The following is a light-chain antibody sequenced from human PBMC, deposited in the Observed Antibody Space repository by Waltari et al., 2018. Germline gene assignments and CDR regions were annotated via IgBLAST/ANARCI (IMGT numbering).Light chain of an antibody. J-gene: IGKJ4*01. V-gene: IGKV4-1*01. CDR3: QQYYSPPLT. CDR1: QNLLYTSNNKNS. Sequence: DIVMTQSPDSLAVSLGERATINCKSSQNLLYTSNNKNSLAWYQQRPGHPLKLLIYWASTRESGVPDRFRGNGSGTDFTLTITALQAEDVAVYYCQQYYSPPLTFGGGTKVEIK. CDR2: WAS.